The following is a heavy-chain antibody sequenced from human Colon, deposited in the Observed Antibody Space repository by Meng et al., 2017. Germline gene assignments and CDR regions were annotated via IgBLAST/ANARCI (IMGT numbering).Heavy chain of an antibody. V-gene: IGHV3-7*01. D-gene: IGHD2-8*01. CDR2: IKYDGSVK. J-gene: IGHJ4*02. CDR3: ATTNALTY. Sequence: GGSLRLSCVVSGFAFSGNRMSWVRQAPGKGLEGVANIKYDGSVKSYVESVRGRFTISRDNAKNSLYLQMNSLKAEDTAVYYCATTNALTYWGPGTLVTVSS. CDR1: GFAFSGNR.